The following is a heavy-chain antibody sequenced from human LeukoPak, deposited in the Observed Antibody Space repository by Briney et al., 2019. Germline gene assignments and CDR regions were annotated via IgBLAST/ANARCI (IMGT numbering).Heavy chain of an antibody. V-gene: IGHV4-59*08. J-gene: IGHJ4*02. D-gene: IGHD5-18*01. CDR3: ARHRIQLWSGDYFDY. CDR1: GGSISSYY. CDR2: IYYSGST. Sequence: SETLSLTCTVSGGSISSYYWSWIRQPPGKGLEWIEYIYYSGSTNYNPSLKSRVTISVDTSKNQFSLKLSSVTAADTAVYYCARHRIQLWSGDYFDYWGQRTLVTVSS.